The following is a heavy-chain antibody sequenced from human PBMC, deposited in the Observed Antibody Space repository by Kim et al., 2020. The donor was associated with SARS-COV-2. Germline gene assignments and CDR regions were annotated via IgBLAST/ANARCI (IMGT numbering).Heavy chain of an antibody. J-gene: IGHJ4*02. D-gene: IGHD6-19*01. CDR2: IYTSGST. CDR3: AGRDSSGWAFDY. V-gene: IGHV4-4*07. CDR1: GGSISSYY. Sequence: SETLSLTCTVSGGSISSYYWSWIRQPAGKGLEWIGRIYTSGSTNYNPSLKSRVTMSVDTSKNQFSLKLSSVTAADTAVYYCAGRDSSGWAFDYWGQGTLVTVSS.